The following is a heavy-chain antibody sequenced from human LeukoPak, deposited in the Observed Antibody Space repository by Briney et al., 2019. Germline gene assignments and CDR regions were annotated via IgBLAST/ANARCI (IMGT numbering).Heavy chain of an antibody. CDR3: AKDQIGSGTYYYYFYY. Sequence: GGSLRLSCAASGFTFISYAMNWVRQAPGKGLEWASAISGSGGTTYYADSVKGRFTISRDNSKNTLYLQMHGLRAEDTAVYYCAKDQIGSGTYYYYFYYWGQGALVTVSS. D-gene: IGHD3-10*01. J-gene: IGHJ4*02. CDR2: ISGSGGTT. V-gene: IGHV3-23*01. CDR1: GFTFISYA.